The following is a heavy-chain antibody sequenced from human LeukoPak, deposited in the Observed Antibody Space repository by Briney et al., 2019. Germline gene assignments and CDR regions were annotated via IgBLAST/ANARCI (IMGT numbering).Heavy chain of an antibody. V-gene: IGHV3-23*01. D-gene: IGHD1-1*01. J-gene: IGHJ3*01. CDR2: IRHSGGNT. Sequence: GGSLRLSCAASGFTFSNYAMSWVRQAPGKGLEWVSGIRHSGGNTYSADSVKGRFTISRDNSKSTLYLQMNRLGAEDSALYFCARDNWNDVSGAFDVWGQGTVVTVSS. CDR3: ARDNWNDVSGAFDV. CDR1: GFTFSNYA.